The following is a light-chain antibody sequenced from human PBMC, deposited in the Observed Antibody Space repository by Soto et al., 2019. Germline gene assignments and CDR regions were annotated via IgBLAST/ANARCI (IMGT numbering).Light chain of an antibody. CDR1: QDISHY. Sequence: DIQVTQSPSSVSASVGDRVTITCRASQDISHYLAWYQQKPGKAPKLLIYGASSLQSGVPSRFSGSGSGTDFTLTISSLQPEDFAAYYCQQYNSYSPTLGQGTKVDIK. V-gene: IGKV1-16*01. J-gene: IGKJ1*01. CDR2: GAS. CDR3: QQYNSYSPT.